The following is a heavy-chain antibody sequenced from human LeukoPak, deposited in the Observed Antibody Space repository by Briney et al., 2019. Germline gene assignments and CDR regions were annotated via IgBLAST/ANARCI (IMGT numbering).Heavy chain of an antibody. CDR1: GGSIRSTTHY. Sequence: SETLSLTCTVSGGSIRSTTHYWSWIRQPPGKGLEWIGYIYQTGSTNYNPSLRSRVTISVDTSKNQFSLRLSSVTAADTAVYYCVTMKAVRVIDFWSGYPDYWGQGTLVTVSS. CDR2: IYQTGST. V-gene: IGHV4-61*01. CDR3: VTMKAVRVIDFWSGYPDY. J-gene: IGHJ4*02. D-gene: IGHD3-3*01.